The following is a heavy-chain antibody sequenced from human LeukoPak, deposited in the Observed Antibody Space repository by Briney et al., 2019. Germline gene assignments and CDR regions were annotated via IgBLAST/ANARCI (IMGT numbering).Heavy chain of an antibody. J-gene: IGHJ4*02. V-gene: IGHV4-39*07. CDR2: IYYSGST. CDR1: GGSISSSSYY. CDR3: AREITMVRGVISYFDY. Sequence: PSETLSLTCTVSGGSISSSSYYWGWIRQPPGKGLEWIGSIYYSGSTYYNPSLKSRVTISVDTSKNQFSLKLSSVTAADTAVYYCAREITMVRGVISYFDYWGQGTLVTVSS. D-gene: IGHD3-10*01.